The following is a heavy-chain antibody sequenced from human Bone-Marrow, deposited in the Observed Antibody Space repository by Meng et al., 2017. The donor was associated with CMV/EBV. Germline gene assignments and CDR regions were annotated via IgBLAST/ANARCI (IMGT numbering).Heavy chain of an antibody. CDR1: GGSISSYY. Sequence: SETLSLTCTVSGGSISSYYWSWVRQPPGKGLEWIGYIYYSGSTNYNPSLKSRITISVDTSKIQFSLKLSSVPAADTAVYYCARALCSCCRLVDYWGQGTLVTVSS. D-gene: IGHD2-2*01. J-gene: IGHJ4*02. CDR3: ARALCSCCRLVDY. V-gene: IGHV4-59*01. CDR2: IYYSGST.